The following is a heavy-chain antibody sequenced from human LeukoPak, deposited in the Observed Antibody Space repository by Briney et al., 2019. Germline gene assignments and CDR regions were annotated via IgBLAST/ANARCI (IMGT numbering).Heavy chain of an antibody. CDR2: IKQDGSEK. V-gene: IGHV3-7*01. CDR1: GFTFSSYW. Sequence: GGSLRLSCAASGFTFSSYWMTWVRQAPGKGLEWVANIKQDGSEKYYVDSVKCRFTISRDNSKNTLYLQMNSLGAADTAIYYCAKEIAAIGLPAVDHWGQGTLVTVSS. J-gene: IGHJ5*02. D-gene: IGHD6-13*01. CDR3: AKEIAAIGLPAVDH.